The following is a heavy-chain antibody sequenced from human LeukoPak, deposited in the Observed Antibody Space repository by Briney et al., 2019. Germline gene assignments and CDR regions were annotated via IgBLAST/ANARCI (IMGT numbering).Heavy chain of an antibody. D-gene: IGHD4/OR15-4a*01. CDR3: ARDFYGASDY. J-gene: IGHJ4*02. V-gene: IGHV3-7*01. CDR2: IKPDGSEK. CDR1: GFTFSSYW. Sequence: GGSLRLSCAASGFTFSSYWMNWVRQAPGKGLEWVANIKPDGSEKYYVDSVKGRFTISRDNAKNSLHLQMNSLRAEDTAVYYCARDFYGASDYWGQGTLVTVSS.